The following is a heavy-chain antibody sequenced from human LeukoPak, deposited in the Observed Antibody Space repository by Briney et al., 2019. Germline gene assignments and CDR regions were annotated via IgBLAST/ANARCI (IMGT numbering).Heavy chain of an antibody. D-gene: IGHD3-22*01. Sequence: SETLSLTCTVSGDSISSYYWSWLRQPPGKGLEWIGYIYYSGSTNYNPSLKSRVTISVDTSKNQFSLKLRSVTAADTAVYYCARVTGYMIEDYFDYWGQGTLVTVSS. CDR1: GDSISSYY. J-gene: IGHJ4*02. V-gene: IGHV4-59*01. CDR2: IYYSGST. CDR3: ARVTGYMIEDYFDY.